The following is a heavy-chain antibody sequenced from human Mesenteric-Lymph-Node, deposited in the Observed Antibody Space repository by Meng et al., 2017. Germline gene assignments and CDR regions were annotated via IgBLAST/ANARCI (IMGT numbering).Heavy chain of an antibody. J-gene: IGHJ4*02. V-gene: IGHV3-21*01. CDR3: AEGSGSYAVAY. CDR2: ISSNSYYI. D-gene: IGHD1-26*01. Sequence: EVQLVESGGGLVKPGGSLRLSCPASGFTFSSYAMNWSRLASGKGLEWVSYISSNSYYISYADSVKGRFTISRDNAKNSVYLQMNSLRAEDTAVYYCAEGSGSYAVAYWGQGTLVTVSS. CDR1: GFTFSSYA.